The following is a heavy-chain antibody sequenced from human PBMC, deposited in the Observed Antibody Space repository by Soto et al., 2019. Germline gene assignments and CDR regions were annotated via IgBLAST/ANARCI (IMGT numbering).Heavy chain of an antibody. J-gene: IGHJ5*02. CDR2: IYYSGST. CDR3: ARTDYGDYEGNWFDP. V-gene: IGHV4-59*08. Sequence: QVQLQESGPGLVKPSETLSLTCTVSGGSISSYYWSWIRQPPGKGLEWIGYIYYSGSTNYNPSLKSRVTISVDTSKNQFSLKLSSVTAADTAVYYCARTDYGDYEGNWFDPWGQGTLVTVSS. D-gene: IGHD4-17*01. CDR1: GGSISSYY.